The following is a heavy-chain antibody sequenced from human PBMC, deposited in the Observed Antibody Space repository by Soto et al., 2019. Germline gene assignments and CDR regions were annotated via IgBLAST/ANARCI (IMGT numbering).Heavy chain of an antibody. CDR2: IVVGSGNT. Sequence: GAAVKVSCKASGFTFTSSAVQWVRQARGQRLEWIGWIVVGSGNTNYAQKFQERVTITRDMSTSTAYMELSSLRSEDTAVYYCAADVPGYSGSYYETIDYYYYGMDVWGQGTTVTVSS. V-gene: IGHV1-58*01. D-gene: IGHD1-26*01. J-gene: IGHJ6*02. CDR1: GFTFTSSA. CDR3: AADVPGYSGSYYETIDYYYYGMDV.